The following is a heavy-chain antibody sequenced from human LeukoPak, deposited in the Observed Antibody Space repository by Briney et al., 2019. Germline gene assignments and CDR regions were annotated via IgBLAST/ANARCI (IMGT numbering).Heavy chain of an antibody. CDR3: VKVYPTVTTSSVLGS. CDR1: GFTFNNFG. D-gene: IGHD4-17*01. V-gene: IGHV3-30*18. CDR2: VSYDGNLQ. Sequence: PGGSLRLSCAASGFTFNNFGMQWVRQTPGKGLEWVAAVSYDGNLQHYADAVKGRFTVSRDNSKNTVFLQINSLRTDDSAVYWCVKVYPTVTTSSVLGSWGQGTLVTVSS. J-gene: IGHJ4*02.